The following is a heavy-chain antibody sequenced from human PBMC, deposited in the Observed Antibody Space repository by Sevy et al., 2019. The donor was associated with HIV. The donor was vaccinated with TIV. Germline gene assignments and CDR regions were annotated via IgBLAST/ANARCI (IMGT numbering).Heavy chain of an antibody. V-gene: IGHV3-30*18. CDR1: GFTFSSYG. CDR3: AKDQPAFGVVDGMDV. Sequence: GGSLRLSCAASGFTFSSYGMHWVRQAPGKGLEWVAVISYDGSNKYYADSVKGRFTISRDNSKNTLYLQMNSLRAGDTAVYYCAKDQPAFGVVDGMDVWGQGTTVTVSS. D-gene: IGHD3-3*01. CDR2: ISYDGSNK. J-gene: IGHJ6*02.